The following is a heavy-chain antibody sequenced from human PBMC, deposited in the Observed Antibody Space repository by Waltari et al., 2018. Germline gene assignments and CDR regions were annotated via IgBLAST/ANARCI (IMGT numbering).Heavy chain of an antibody. V-gene: IGHV4-39*07. D-gene: IGHD4-4*01. Sequence: HLQLQESGPGLVKPSETLSLICTVPDVSVSRPAYYCGWIRQPPGEGPAWIATVYYDGYTYYNPSLKSRVTISLETSKNQFSLKLTSVTAADTAVYYCARGAGHYKPFDSWGQGTLVTISS. CDR1: DVSVSRPAYY. CDR2: VYYDGYT. CDR3: ARGAGHYKPFDS. J-gene: IGHJ4*02.